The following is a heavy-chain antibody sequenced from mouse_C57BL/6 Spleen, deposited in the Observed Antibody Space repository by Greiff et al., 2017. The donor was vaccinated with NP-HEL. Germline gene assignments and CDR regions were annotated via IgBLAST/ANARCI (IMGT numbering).Heavy chain of an antibody. V-gene: IGHV5-6*01. D-gene: IGHD4-1*01. Sequence: EVQWVESGGDLVKPGGSLKLSCAASGFTFSSYGMSWVRQTPDKRLEWVATISSGGSYTYYPDSVKGRFTISRDNAKNTLYLQMSSLKSEDTAMYYCARHAGTEGYFDVWGTGTTVTVSS. J-gene: IGHJ1*03. CDR3: ARHAGTEGYFDV. CDR1: GFTFSSYG. CDR2: ISSGGSYT.